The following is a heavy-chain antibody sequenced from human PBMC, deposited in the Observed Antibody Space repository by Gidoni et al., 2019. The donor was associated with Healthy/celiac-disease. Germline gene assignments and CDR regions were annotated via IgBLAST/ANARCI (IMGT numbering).Heavy chain of an antibody. CDR1: GGSISSGGYS. CDR3: ATPGSGYSSSWADAFDI. D-gene: IGHD6-13*01. V-gene: IGHV4-30-2*01. J-gene: IGHJ3*02. CDR2: IYHSGST. Sequence: QLQLQESGSGLVKPSQTLSLTCAVSGGSISSGGYSWSWIRQPPGKGLEWIGYIYHSGSTYYNPSLKSRVTISVDRSKNQFSLKLSSVTAADTAVYYCATPGSGYSSSWADAFDIWGQGTMVTVSS.